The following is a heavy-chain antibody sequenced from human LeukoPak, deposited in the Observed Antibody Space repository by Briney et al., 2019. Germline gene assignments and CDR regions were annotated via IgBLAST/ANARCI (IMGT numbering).Heavy chain of an antibody. Sequence: ASVKVSCKASGYIFTNFGISWVRQAPGQGLEWMGWISAYNGNTNYAQNLQGRVTMTTDTSTSTAYMELRSLRSDDTAMYYCARDTRAPYSGTFYSSINDAFAFWGQGTMVTVSS. J-gene: IGHJ3*01. CDR3: ARDTRAPYSGTFYSSINDAFAF. V-gene: IGHV1-18*01. D-gene: IGHD1-26*01. CDR2: ISAYNGNT. CDR1: GYIFTNFG.